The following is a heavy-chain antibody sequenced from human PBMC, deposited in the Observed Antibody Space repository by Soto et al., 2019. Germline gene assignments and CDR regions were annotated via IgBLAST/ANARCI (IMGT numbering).Heavy chain of an antibody. CDR3: AREGTFPPPFFDI. V-gene: IGHV1-69*06. D-gene: IGHD1-7*01. Sequence: SVKVSCKASGGTFSSYAISWVRQAPGQGLEWMGGIIPIFGTANYAQKFQGRVTITADKSTSTAYMELSSLRSEDTAVYYCAREGTFPPPFFDIWGQGTMVTVSS. CDR2: IIPIFGTA. J-gene: IGHJ3*02. CDR1: GGTFSSYA.